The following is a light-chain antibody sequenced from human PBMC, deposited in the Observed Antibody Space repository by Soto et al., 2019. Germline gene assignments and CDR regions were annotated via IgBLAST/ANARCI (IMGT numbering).Light chain of an antibody. V-gene: IGLV2-14*03. Sequence: QSALTQPASVSGSPGQSITISCTGTSSDVGGYNYVSWYQHHPGKAPKLIIYDVSNRPSGVSIRFSASKSDNTASLTISGLQPEDEADYHCSSYTTSNTRQIVFGTGTKVTDL. CDR3: SSYTTSNTRQIV. J-gene: IGLJ1*01. CDR2: DVS. CDR1: SSDVGGYNY.